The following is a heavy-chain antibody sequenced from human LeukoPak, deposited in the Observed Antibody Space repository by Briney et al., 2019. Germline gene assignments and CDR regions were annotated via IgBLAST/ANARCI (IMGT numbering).Heavy chain of an antibody. CDR1: GFTFSSYG. J-gene: IGHJ4*02. V-gene: IGHV3-30*18. CDR3: AKEALLSYGDYTYVEY. CDR2: ISYDGSNK. D-gene: IGHD4-17*01. Sequence: GGSLRLSCAASGFTFSSYGMHWVRQAPGKGLEWVAVISYDGSNKYYADSVKGRFTISRDNSKNTLYLEMNSLRAEDTAIYYCAKEALLSYGDYTYVEYWGQGTLVTVSS.